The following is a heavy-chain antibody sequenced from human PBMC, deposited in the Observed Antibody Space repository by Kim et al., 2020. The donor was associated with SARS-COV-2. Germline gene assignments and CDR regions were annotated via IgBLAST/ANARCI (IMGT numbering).Heavy chain of an antibody. Sequence: SETLSLTCAVYGGSFSGYYWNWIRQPPGKGLEWIGEINDRGSANYNPSLESRVTMSVDTSKNQFSLKVNSVTAADTATYYCARGRNYRITIFEVVISREYFLETWGQGTLVTVSS. V-gene: IGHV4-34*01. CDR1: GGSFSGYY. D-gene: IGHD3-3*01. CDR3: ARGRNYRITIFEVVISREYFLET. J-gene: IGHJ5*02. CDR2: INDRGSA.